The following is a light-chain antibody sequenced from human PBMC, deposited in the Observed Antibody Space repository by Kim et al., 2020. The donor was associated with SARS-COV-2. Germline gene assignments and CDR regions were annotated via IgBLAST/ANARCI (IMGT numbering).Light chain of an antibody. J-gene: IGLJ2*01. CDR1: SLRSYY. V-gene: IGLV3-19*01. CDR3: NSRDSSGNHVV. CDR2: GKN. Sequence: ALGQTVRITCQGDSLRSYYASWYQQKPGQAPVLVIYGKNNRPSGIPDRFSGSSSGNTASLNITGAQAEDEADYYCNSRDSSGNHVVFGGGTQLTVL.